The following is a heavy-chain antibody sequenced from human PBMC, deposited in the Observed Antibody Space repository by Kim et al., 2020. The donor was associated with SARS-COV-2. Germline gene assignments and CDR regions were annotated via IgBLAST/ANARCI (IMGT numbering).Heavy chain of an antibody. Sequence: GGSLRLSCAASGFTFSSYSMNWVRQAPGKGLECVSCISSTTSYIYYADSVKGRFTISRDNAKNSLYLQMNSLRAEDTAVYYCARDLDYGGNSNYFDYWGPGTLVTVSS. V-gene: IGHV3-21*04. CDR3: ARDLDYGGNSNYFDY. CDR1: GFTFSSYS. D-gene: IGHD4-17*01. CDR2: ISSTTSYI. J-gene: IGHJ4*02.